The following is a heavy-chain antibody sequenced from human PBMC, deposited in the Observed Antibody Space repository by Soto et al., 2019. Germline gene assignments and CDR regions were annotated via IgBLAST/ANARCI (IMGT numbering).Heavy chain of an antibody. CDR1: GYTFAGYA. J-gene: IGHJ6*01. V-gene: IGHV1-3*01. D-gene: IGHD1-1*01. CDR3: ARGEVGYAGGAYYYYGLDV. CDR2: INAGNGNT. Sequence: GASVKVSCKASGYTFAGYARHWVRQAPGQRLEWMGWINAGNGNTKYSQKFQGRVTITRDTSASTAYMELSSLRSEDTAVYYCARGEVGYAGGAYYYYGLDVWGQGTTVTVSS.